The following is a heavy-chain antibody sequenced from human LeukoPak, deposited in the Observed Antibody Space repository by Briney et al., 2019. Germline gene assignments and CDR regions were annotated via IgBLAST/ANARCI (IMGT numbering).Heavy chain of an antibody. CDR1: GYSFTSYW. V-gene: IGHV5-51*01. J-gene: IGHJ3*02. CDR2: IYPGDSDT. D-gene: IGHD3-9*01. CDR3: ARHATGYDILTGYPSPHDAFDI. Sequence: GESLKISCKGSGYSFTSYWIGWVRRMPGKGLEWMGIIYPGDSDTRYSPSFQGQVTISADKSIRTAYLQWSSLKASDTAMYYCARHATGYDILTGYPSPHDAFDIWGQGTMVTVSS.